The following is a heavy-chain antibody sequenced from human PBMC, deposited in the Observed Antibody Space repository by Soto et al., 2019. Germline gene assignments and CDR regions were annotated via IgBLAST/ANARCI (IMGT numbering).Heavy chain of an antibody. CDR2: IYHSGRT. D-gene: IGHD1-26*01. CDR1: GGSISTNW. Sequence: QVQLQESGPGLMKPSGTLSLTCAVSGGSISTNWWSWVRQPPGKGLEWIGEIYHSGRTNYNPSLENRVSMSVDKSQNHLSLSLNSVTAADTAVYYCARHIAGSGTRGFDFWGQGTLVTVSS. J-gene: IGHJ4*02. CDR3: ARHIAGSGTRGFDF. V-gene: IGHV4-4*02.